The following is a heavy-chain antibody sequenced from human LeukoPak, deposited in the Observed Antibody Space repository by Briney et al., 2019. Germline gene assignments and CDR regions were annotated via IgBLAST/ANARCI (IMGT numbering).Heavy chain of an antibody. CDR2: IYYSGST. D-gene: IGHD5-18*01. CDR3: ARDTYTYGSSAYYFDY. J-gene: IGHJ4*02. V-gene: IGHV4-39*07. Sequence: SETLSLTCTVSGGSISSSSYYWGWIRQPPGKGLEWIGSIYYSGSTYYNPSLKSRVTISVDTSKNQFSLKLSSVTAADTAVYYCARDTYTYGSSAYYFDYWGQGTLVTVSS. CDR1: GGSISSSSYY.